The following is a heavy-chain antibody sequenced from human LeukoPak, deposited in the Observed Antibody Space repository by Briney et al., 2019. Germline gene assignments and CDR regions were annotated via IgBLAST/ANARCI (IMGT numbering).Heavy chain of an antibody. D-gene: IGHD3-22*01. V-gene: IGHV4-4*07. CDR3: ASNYYDKGFMDV. Sequence: SETLSLTCTVSGGSISSYYWSWIRQPAGKGLEGIGRIYTSGSTNYNPSLKSRVTMSVDTSKNQFSLKLSSVTAADTAVYYCASNYYDKGFMDVWGKGTTVTVSS. J-gene: IGHJ6*03. CDR2: IYTSGST. CDR1: GGSISSYY.